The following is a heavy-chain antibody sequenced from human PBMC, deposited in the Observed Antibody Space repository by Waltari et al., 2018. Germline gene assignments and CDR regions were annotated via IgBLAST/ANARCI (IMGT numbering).Heavy chain of an antibody. V-gene: IGHV4-39*07. J-gene: IGHJ5*02. D-gene: IGHD2-15*01. CDR3: ARVVAAYNWFDP. Sequence: QLQLQESGPGLVQPSETLSLTCTVSGGSISSSISYWGWIRQPPGKGLEWIGSIYYSGSTYYNPSLKSRVTISVDTSKNQFSLKLSSVTAADTAVYYCARVVAAYNWFDPWGQGTLVTVSS. CDR2: IYYSGST. CDR1: GGSISSSISY.